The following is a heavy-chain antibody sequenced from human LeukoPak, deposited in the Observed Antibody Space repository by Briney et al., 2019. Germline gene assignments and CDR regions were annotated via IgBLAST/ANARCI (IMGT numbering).Heavy chain of an antibody. V-gene: IGHV5-51*01. CDR1: GYSFSTYW. Sequence: GESLKISCKGSGYSFSTYWIGWVRQMPGKGLEGMGIIYPGDSDTRYSPSFQGQVTISADKSTSTAYLQWSSLKASDTAMYYCARHGQQQLENWFDPWGQGTLVTVSS. J-gene: IGHJ5*02. CDR2: IYPGDSDT. CDR3: ARHGQQQLENWFDP. D-gene: IGHD6-13*01.